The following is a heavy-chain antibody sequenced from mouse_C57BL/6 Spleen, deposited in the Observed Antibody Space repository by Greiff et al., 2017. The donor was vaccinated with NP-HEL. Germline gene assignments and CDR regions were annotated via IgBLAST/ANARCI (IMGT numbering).Heavy chain of an antibody. CDR3: ARGGYDFAY. Sequence: VQLQQSGPELVKPGASVKISCKASGYSFTGYYMNWVKQSPEKSLEWIGEINPSTGGTTYNQKFKAKATLTVDKSSSTAYMQLKSRTSEDSAVYYCARGGYDFAYWGQGTLVTVSA. J-gene: IGHJ3*01. CDR2: INPSTGGT. V-gene: IGHV1-42*01. D-gene: IGHD2-3*01. CDR1: GYSFTGYY.